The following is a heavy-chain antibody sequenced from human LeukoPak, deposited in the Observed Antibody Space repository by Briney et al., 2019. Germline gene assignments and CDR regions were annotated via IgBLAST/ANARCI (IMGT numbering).Heavy chain of an antibody. D-gene: IGHD2-2*01. Sequence: SGTLSLTCAVSGDSISSSNWWSWVRQPPGKGLEWFGEIYHSGSTNYNPSLKSRATISVDTSKNQFSLKLSSVTAADTAVYYCASVRKGYCSSTSCYAKGYYYYYMDVWGKGTTVTISS. V-gene: IGHV4-4*02. CDR2: IYHSGST. CDR1: GDSISSSNW. J-gene: IGHJ6*03. CDR3: ASVRKGYCSSTSCYAKGYYYYYMDV.